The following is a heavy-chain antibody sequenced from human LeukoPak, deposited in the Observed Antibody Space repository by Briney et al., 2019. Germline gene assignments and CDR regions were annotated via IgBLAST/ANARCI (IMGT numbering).Heavy chain of an antibody. CDR3: ARVDSYGLSRWFDP. V-gene: IGHV4-31*03. CDR1: GGSISSGGYY. J-gene: IGHJ5*02. D-gene: IGHD5-18*01. CDR2: IYYSGST. Sequence: PSETLSLTCTVSGGSISSGGYYWSWIRQHPGKGLEWIGYIYYSGSTYCNPSLKSRVTISVDTSKNQFSLKLSSVTAADTAVYYCARVDSYGLSRWFDPWGQGTLVTVSS.